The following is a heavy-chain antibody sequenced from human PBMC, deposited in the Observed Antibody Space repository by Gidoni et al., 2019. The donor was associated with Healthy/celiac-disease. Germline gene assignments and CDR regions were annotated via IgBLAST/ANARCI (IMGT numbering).Heavy chain of an antibody. J-gene: IGHJ5*02. CDR3: ARKGIQLWPNNWFDP. CDR2: INHSGST. D-gene: IGHD5-18*01. CDR1: GGSFSGYY. Sequence: QVQLQQWGAGLLKPSETLSLTCAVHGGSFSGYYWSWIRQPPGKGLEWMGEINHSGSTNYNPSLKSRVTISVDTSKSQFSLKLSSVTAADTAVYYCARKGIQLWPNNWFDPWGQGTLVTVSS. V-gene: IGHV4-34*01.